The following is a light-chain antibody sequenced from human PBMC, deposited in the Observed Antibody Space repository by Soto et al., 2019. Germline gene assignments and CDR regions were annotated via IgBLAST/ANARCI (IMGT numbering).Light chain of an antibody. CDR3: QQYHNYFLT. CDR2: GTS. V-gene: IGKV3-15*01. CDR1: QSINSN. J-gene: IGKJ4*01. Sequence: DIVLTQSPATLSVSPGERVTLSCRASQSINSNLAWYQQKPGQAPRLLIYGTSTRATGVPARFSGSGSGTEFTLTISSLQSEDFALYYCQQYHNYFLTLGGGTKVDIK.